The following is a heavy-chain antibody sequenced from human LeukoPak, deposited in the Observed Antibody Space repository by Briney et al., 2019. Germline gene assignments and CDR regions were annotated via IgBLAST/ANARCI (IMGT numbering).Heavy chain of an antibody. D-gene: IGHD2-15*01. CDR2: IKSKTDGGTT. V-gene: IGHV3-15*01. Sequence: PGGSLRLSCAASGFTFSNAWMSWVRQAPGKGLEWVGRIKSKTDGGTTDYAAPVKGRFTISRDDSKNTLYLQMNSLRAEDTSVYYCARGGSGLFEYWGQGTLVTVSS. CDR3: ARGGSGLFEY. CDR1: GFTFSNAW. J-gene: IGHJ4*02.